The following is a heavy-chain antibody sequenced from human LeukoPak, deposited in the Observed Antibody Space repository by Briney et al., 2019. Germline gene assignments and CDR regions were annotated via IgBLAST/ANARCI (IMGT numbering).Heavy chain of an antibody. Sequence: SETLSLTCTVSRGSISGGGFYWAWIRQHPGQGLEWIGYITHSGSTYYNPALESRISIFRDTSKNQFSLRLSSVTAADTAVYYCARHRYTSSSSYFDFWGQGTLVTVSS. CDR2: ITHSGST. CDR1: RGSISGGGFY. J-gene: IGHJ4*02. CDR3: ARHRYTSSSSYFDF. V-gene: IGHV4-31*03. D-gene: IGHD6-6*01.